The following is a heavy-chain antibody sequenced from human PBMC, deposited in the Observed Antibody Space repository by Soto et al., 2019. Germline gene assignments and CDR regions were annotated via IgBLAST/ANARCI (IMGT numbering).Heavy chain of an antibody. D-gene: IGHD3-3*01. V-gene: IGHV4-34*01. CDR1: GGSFSGYY. CDR3: AREDYDFWSGYWYFDY. J-gene: IGHJ4*02. Sequence: SETLSLTCAVYGGSFSGYYWSWIRQPPGKGLEWIGEINHSGSTNYNPSLKSRVTISVDTSKNQFSLKLSSVTAADTAVYYCAREDYDFWSGYWYFDYWGQGTLVTVSS. CDR2: INHSGST.